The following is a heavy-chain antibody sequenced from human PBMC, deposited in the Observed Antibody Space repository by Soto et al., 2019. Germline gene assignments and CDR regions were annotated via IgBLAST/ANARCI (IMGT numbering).Heavy chain of an antibody. D-gene: IGHD2-15*01. V-gene: IGHV5-51*01. CDR1: GYSFTSYW. Sequence: PGESLKISCKGSGYSFTSYWIGWVRQMPGKGLEWMGIIYPGDSDTRYGPSFQGQVTISADKSISTAYLQWSSLKASDTAMYYCARGDDIVVVVAAPNHAFDIWGQGTMVTVSS. CDR3: ARGDDIVVVVAAPNHAFDI. CDR2: IYPGDSDT. J-gene: IGHJ3*02.